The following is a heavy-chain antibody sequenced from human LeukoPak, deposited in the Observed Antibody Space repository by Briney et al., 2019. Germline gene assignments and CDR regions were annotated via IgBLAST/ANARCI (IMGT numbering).Heavy chain of an antibody. D-gene: IGHD3-3*01. V-gene: IGHV3-7*03. Sequence: PGGSLRLACVVSGFPFSIYWMTWVRQTTGKGLERVAHIKKDGSEKSYVDSVKGRYTISRDNAKNSLYMQMSSLRAEDTAVFYCAGDQYDTWSRRGNFDSWGQGTLVTVSS. CDR2: IKKDGSEK. CDR3: AGDQYDTWSRRGNFDS. CDR1: GFPFSIYW. J-gene: IGHJ4*02.